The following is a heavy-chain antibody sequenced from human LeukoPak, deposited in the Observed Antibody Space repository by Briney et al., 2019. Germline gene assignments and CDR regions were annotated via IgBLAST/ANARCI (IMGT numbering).Heavy chain of an antibody. V-gene: IGHV4-4*07. CDR1: GGSISSYY. Sequence: SETLSLTCTVSGGSISSYYWSWIRQPAGKGLEWIGRIYTSGSTNYNPSLKSRVTMSVDTSKNQFSLKLSSVTAADTAVYYCARGDYCSSTSCYFRIAAARTFDYWGQGTLVTVSS. J-gene: IGHJ4*02. CDR3: ARGDYCSSTSCYFRIAAARTFDY. CDR2: IYTSGST. D-gene: IGHD2-2*01.